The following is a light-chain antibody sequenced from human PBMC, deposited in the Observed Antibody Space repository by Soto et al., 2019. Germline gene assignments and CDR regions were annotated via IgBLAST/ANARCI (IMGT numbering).Light chain of an antibody. CDR3: LQDYNYLWT. Sequence: IQMTQSPSTLSASVGDRFTITCRASQSISSYLNWYQQKPGKAPKLLIYAASSLQSGVPSRFSGSGSGTDFTLTISSLQPEDFATYYCLQDYNYLWTFGQGTKVDIK. CDR1: QSISSY. CDR2: AAS. J-gene: IGKJ1*01. V-gene: IGKV1-6*01.